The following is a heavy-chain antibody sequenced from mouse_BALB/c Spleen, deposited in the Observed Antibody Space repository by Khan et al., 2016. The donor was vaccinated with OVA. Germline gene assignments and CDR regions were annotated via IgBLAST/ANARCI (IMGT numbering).Heavy chain of an antibody. J-gene: IGHJ3*01. D-gene: IGHD4-1*01. CDR3: ASHLTGSFAY. V-gene: IGHV5-6*01. Sequence: EVQLQESGGDLVKPGGSLKLSCAASGFTFSNYGMSWVRQTPDKRLEWVATISSSSTYTYYPDSVKGRFTISRNNVKNTLYLQMSSLKSEDTAMYYCASHLTGSFAYWGQGTLVTVSA. CDR2: ISSSSTYT. CDR1: GFTFSNYG.